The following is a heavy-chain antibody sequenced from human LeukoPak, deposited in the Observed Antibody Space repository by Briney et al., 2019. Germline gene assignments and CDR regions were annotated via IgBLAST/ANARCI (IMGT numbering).Heavy chain of an antibody. D-gene: IGHD6-13*01. CDR2: ISGDGGST. CDR1: GFTLSSCA. V-gene: IGHV3-23*01. J-gene: IGHJ4*02. CDR3: AKSWRYSKTWVDY. Sequence: GGSLRLSCAASGFTLSSCAMSWVRQAPGKGLEWVSGISGDGGSTYYADSVKGRFTISRDNFKNTLYVQMNSLRAEDTAVYYCAKSWRYSKTWVDYWGQGTLVTVSS.